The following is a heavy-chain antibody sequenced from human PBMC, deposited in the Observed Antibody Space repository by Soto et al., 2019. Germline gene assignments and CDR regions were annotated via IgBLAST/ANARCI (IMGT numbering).Heavy chain of an antibody. CDR2: ISPYNGDT. J-gene: IGHJ4*02. CDR1: GYTFTSHG. D-gene: IGHD2-15*01. CDR3: ARDRVEGYCRGGSCYSPGY. Sequence: QVQLVQSGAEMKKSGASVKVSCKASGYTFTSHGISWVRQAPGQGREWVGWISPYNGDTNYAQKVQDSVYMTTATSTRTAYMELRSLRSDDTAVYYCARDRVEGYCRGGSCYSPGYWGQGTLVTVSS. V-gene: IGHV1-18*01.